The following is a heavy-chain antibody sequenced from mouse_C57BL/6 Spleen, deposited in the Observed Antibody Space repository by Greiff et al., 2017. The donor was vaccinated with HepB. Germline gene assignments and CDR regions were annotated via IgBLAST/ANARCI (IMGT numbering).Heavy chain of an antibody. Sequence: VQRVESGAELVRPGASVTLSCKASGYTFTDYEMHWVKQTPVHGLEWIGAIDPETGGTAYNQKFKGKAILTADKSSSTAYMELRSLTSEDSAVYYCTRSMVTDYAMDYWGQGTSVTVSS. D-gene: IGHD2-3*01. V-gene: IGHV1-15*01. J-gene: IGHJ4*01. CDR1: GYTFTDYE. CDR2: IDPETGGT. CDR3: TRSMVTDYAMDY.